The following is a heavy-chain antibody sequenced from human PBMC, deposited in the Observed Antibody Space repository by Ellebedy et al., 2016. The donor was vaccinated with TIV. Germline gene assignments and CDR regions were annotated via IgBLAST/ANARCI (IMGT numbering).Heavy chain of an antibody. V-gene: IGHV1-46*01. CDR2: INPSGGST. Sequence: ASVKVSCKASGYTFTSYYMHWVRQAPGQGLEWMGIINPSGGSTSYAQKFQGRVTITADKSTSTAYMELSSLRSDDTAVYYCARGLRAVAGNRFDPWGQGTLVTVSS. D-gene: IGHD6-19*01. CDR1: GYTFTSYY. CDR3: ARGLRAVAGNRFDP. J-gene: IGHJ5*02.